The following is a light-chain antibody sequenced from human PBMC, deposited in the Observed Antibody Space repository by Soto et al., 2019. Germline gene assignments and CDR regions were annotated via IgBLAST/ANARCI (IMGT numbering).Light chain of an antibody. Sequence: HMSHSPFTLSAHVENRVTLNCRASQSISSWLAWYQQKPGKAPKLLIYDASSLESGVPSRFSGSGSGTEFTLTFSCLQPDEFPTCYCEQDNIRWTFAEGAKVDI. V-gene: IGKV1-5*01. J-gene: IGKJ1*01. CDR1: QSISSW. CDR2: DAS. CDR3: EQDNIRWT.